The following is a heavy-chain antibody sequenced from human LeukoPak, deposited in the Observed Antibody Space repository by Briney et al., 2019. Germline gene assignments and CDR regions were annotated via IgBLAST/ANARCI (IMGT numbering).Heavy chain of an antibody. CDR1: GYTFTSNY. CDR3: ARASGSSAVPFDY. CDR2: IAPSSGTT. D-gene: IGHD3-10*01. J-gene: IGHJ4*02. Sequence: ASVKVSCKASGYTFTSNYMHWVRQAPGQGLEWMGVIAPSSGTTSYAQKFQGRVTMTWDTSTSTLYMELSSLTSEDTAVYYCARASGSSAVPFDYWGQGTLVTVSS. V-gene: IGHV1-46*01.